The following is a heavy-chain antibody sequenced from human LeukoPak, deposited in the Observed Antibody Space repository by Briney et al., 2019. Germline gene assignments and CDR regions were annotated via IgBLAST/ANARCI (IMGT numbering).Heavy chain of an antibody. J-gene: IGHJ4*02. CDR2: IYTSGST. Sequence: SETLSLTCTVSGGSISSYYWSWIRQPAGKGLEWIGRIYTSGSTNYNPSLKSRVTMSVDTSKNQFSLKLSSVTAAEPAVYYCARGRAAAGKLDYWGQGTLVTVSS. V-gene: IGHV4-4*07. CDR3: ARGRAAAGKLDY. CDR1: GGSISSYY. D-gene: IGHD6-13*01.